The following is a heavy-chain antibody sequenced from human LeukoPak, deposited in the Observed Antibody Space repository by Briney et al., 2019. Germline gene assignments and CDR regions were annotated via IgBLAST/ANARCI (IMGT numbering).Heavy chain of an antibody. V-gene: IGHV4-59*01. J-gene: IGHJ5*02. Sequence: SETLSLTCTVSGGSISSYYWSWIRQPPGKGLEWIGYMHYSGSTNYNPSLKSRVTISVDTSKNQFSLNLRSVTAADTAVYYCARDFHSVEMATPGGFDPWGQGTLVTVSS. CDR2: MHYSGST. D-gene: IGHD5-24*01. CDR3: ARDFHSVEMATPGGFDP. CDR1: GGSISSYY.